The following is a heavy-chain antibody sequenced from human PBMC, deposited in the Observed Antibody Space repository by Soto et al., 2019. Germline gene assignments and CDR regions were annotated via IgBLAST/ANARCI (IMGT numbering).Heavy chain of an antibody. CDR1: GGSISSYY. V-gene: IGHV4-59*12. Sequence: SETLSLTCTVSGGSISSYYWSWIRQPPGKGLEWIGYIYYSGSTNYNPSLKSRVTISVDKSKNQFSLKLSSVTAADTAVYYCARRFLEWYYPYYYYGMDVWGQGTTVTVSS. J-gene: IGHJ6*02. CDR3: ARRFLEWYYPYYYYGMDV. CDR2: IYYSGST. D-gene: IGHD3-3*01.